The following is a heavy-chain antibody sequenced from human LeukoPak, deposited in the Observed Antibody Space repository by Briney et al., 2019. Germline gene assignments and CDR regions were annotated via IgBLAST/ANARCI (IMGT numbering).Heavy chain of an antibody. D-gene: IGHD4-17*01. CDR2: IKQDGSEK. CDR3: AGAYGDQDSFDY. J-gene: IGHJ4*02. V-gene: IGHV3-7*03. Sequence: GGSLRLSCAGSGFVVTANYLAWARQAPGKGLEWVANIKQDGSEKYYVDSVKGRFTISRDNAKNSLYLQMNSLRTEDTAVYYCAGAYGDQDSFDYWGQGTLVTVSS. CDR1: GFVVTANY.